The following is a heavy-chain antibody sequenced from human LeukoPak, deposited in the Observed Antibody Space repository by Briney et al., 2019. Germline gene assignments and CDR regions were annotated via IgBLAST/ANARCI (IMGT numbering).Heavy chain of an antibody. V-gene: IGHV4-59*01. Sequence: SETLSLTCTVSGGSISSYFWSWIRQPPGKGLEWIGYIYYSGSTNYNPSLKSRVTISVDTSKNQSSLKLTSVTAADTAVYYCARGSSVGYYYYYGMDVWGRGTTVTVSS. CDR2: IYYSGST. D-gene: IGHD2-15*01. J-gene: IGHJ6*02. CDR3: ARGSSVGYYYYYGMDV. CDR1: GGSISSYF.